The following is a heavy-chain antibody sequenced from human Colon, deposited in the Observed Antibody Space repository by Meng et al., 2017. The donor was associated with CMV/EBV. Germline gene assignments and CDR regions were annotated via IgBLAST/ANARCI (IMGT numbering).Heavy chain of an antibody. V-gene: IGHV3-48*03. J-gene: IGHJ5*02. CDR1: GSTFSSYE. Sequence: GESLKISCAASGSTFSSYEMNWVRQTPGKGLEWVLYFSSDGGTVLYADSVKGRYTISRDNTKNSVYLQMKSLRAEDTAVYYCAGELGARSPHYNWFDPWGQGTLVTVSS. CDR3: AGELGARSPHYNWFDP. CDR2: FSSDGGTV. D-gene: IGHD1-26*01.